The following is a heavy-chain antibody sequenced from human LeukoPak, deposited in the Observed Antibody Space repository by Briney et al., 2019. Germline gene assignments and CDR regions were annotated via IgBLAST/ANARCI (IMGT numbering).Heavy chain of an antibody. CDR2: LSSSSSYI. CDR3: AREPTSMGSDY. J-gene: IGHJ4*02. V-gene: IGHV3-21*01. D-gene: IGHD5-18*01. CDR1: GFTFSSYS. Sequence: GGSLRLSCAASGFTFSSYSMNWVRQAPGRGLEWVSSLSSSSSYIYYADSVKGRFTISRDNARNSLYLQMNSLRADDAAVYYCAREPTSMGSDYWGQGTLVTVSS.